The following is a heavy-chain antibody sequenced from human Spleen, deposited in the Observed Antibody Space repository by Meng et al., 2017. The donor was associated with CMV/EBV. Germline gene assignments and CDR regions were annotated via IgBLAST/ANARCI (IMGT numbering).Heavy chain of an antibody. CDR3: ARAGLGYCSVTSCYNDY. CDR2: ISWNSGYI. D-gene: IGHD2-2*02. CDR1: GFTFDDYA. Sequence: SLKISCAASGFTFDDYAMHWVRQPPGKGLEWVSGISWNSGYIAYADSVKGRFTISRDNAKNSLFLQMSSLRAEDTAMYYCARAGLGYCSVTSCYNDYWGQGTLVTVSS. V-gene: IGHV3-9*01. J-gene: IGHJ4*02.